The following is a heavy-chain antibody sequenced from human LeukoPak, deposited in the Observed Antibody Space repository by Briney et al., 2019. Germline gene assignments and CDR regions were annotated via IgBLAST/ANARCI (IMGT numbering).Heavy chain of an antibody. CDR2: IYYSGST. CDR3: ATEIRRGSGWHGFQDY. Sequence: SETLSLTCTVSGGSISSGGYYWSWIRQHPGKGLEWIGYIYYSGSTYYNPSLKSRVTISVDTSKNQFSLKLSSVTAADTAVYYCATEIRRGSGWHGFQDYWGQGTLVTVSS. D-gene: IGHD6-19*01. J-gene: IGHJ4*02. CDR1: GGSISSGGYY. V-gene: IGHV4-31*03.